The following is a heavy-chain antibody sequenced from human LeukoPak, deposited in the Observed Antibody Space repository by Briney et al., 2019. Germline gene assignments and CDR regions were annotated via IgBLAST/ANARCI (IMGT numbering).Heavy chain of an antibody. J-gene: IGHJ4*02. V-gene: IGHV1-69*04. CDR2: IIPILGIA. CDR3: ARDIRRQWLSDY. Sequence: SVKVSCKASGGTFSSYASSWVRQAPGQGLEWMGRIIPILGIANYAQKFQGRVTITADKSTSTAYMELSSLRSEDTAVYYCARDIRRQWLSDYWGQGTLVTVSS. D-gene: IGHD6-19*01. CDR1: GGTFSSYA.